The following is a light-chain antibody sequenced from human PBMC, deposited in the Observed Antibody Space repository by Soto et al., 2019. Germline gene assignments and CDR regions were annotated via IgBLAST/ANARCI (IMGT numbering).Light chain of an antibody. CDR3: QHYNRWPLT. Sequence: EIVMTQSPATLSVSPGERATLSCRASQSVRSNLAWFQQKPGQAPRLLIYGASTRATGIPARFSGSGSGTEFTLTISSLQSEDFGVYYCQHYNRWPLTFGGGTKVDIK. CDR2: GAS. CDR1: QSVRSN. J-gene: IGKJ4*01. V-gene: IGKV3-15*01.